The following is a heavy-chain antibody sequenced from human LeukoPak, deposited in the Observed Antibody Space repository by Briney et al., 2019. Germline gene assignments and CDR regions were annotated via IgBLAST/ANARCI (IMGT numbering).Heavy chain of an antibody. V-gene: IGHV4-4*07. CDR1: GGSFITHY. CDR3: ARDIGLDYSGSSFASDI. Sequence: PSETLSLTCTVSGGSFITHYWNWFRQPAGKGLEWIGRIYSGGSTNYKSSLKSRVIMSIDTSKRQLSLKLSSVTAADTAIYYCARDIGLDYSGSSFASDIWGPGTLVIVSS. CDR2: IYSGGST. D-gene: IGHD6-6*01. J-gene: IGHJ3*02.